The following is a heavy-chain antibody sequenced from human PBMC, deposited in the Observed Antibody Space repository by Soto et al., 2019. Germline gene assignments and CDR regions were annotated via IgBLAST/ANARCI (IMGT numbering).Heavy chain of an antibody. CDR1: GSTFSGDV. J-gene: IGHJ6*02. CDR2: IWHDGSDI. V-gene: IGHV3-33*01. CDR3: ARNLDDTATNYAMDV. Sequence: QVQLMESGGGVVQPGRSLRLSWEAPGSTFSGDVMHWVRQPPGKGLEWVALIWHDGSDISYGDSVKGRFTISRDNSKNTLYLEMNSLRADDTAVYYCARNLDDTATNYAMDVWGHGTTVIVSS. D-gene: IGHD5-18*01.